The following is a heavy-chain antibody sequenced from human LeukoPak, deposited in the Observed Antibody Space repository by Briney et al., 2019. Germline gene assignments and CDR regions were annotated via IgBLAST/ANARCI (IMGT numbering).Heavy chain of an antibody. D-gene: IGHD2-15*01. CDR1: GFTFDDYA. J-gene: IGHJ4*02. CDR3: ARGSGG. CDR2: ISWNSGSI. V-gene: IGHV3-9*01. Sequence: GGSLRLSCVASGFTFDDYAMHWVRQAPGKGLEWVSGISWNSGSIGYADSVKGRFTISRDNAKNSLYLQMNSLRAEDTAVYYCARGSGGWGQGTLVTVSS.